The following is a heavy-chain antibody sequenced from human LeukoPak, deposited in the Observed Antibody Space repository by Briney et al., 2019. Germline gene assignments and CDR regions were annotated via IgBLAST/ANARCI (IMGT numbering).Heavy chain of an antibody. CDR1: GYTFTGYY. Sequence: GASVKVSCKASGYTFTGYYMHWVRQAPGQGLEWMGWINPNSGGTNYAQKFQGRVTMTRDTSISTAYMELSRLRSDDTAVYYCARDPRESFYFWSGYSTEGYYYYYMDVWGKGTTVTVSS. J-gene: IGHJ6*03. D-gene: IGHD3-3*01. CDR2: INPNSGGT. CDR3: ARDPRESFYFWSGYSTEGYYYYYMDV. V-gene: IGHV1-2*02.